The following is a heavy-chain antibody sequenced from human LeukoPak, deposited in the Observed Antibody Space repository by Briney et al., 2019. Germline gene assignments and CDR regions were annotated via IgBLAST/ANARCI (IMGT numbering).Heavy chain of an antibody. Sequence: SETLSLTCTVSSGSISPYFWNCIRPPPGKGLEWIGSIFYTGTTTYNPSLQSRVTISVDTSKNHFSLKLSSVTAADTAVYYCARRGFFDHWGQGILVTVSS. CDR3: ARRGFFDH. D-gene: IGHD6-25*01. CDR1: SGSISPYF. J-gene: IGHJ4*02. V-gene: IGHV4-59*08. CDR2: IFYTGTT.